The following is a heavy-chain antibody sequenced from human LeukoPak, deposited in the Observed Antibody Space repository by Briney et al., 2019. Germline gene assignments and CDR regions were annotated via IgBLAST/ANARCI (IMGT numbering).Heavy chain of an antibody. CDR1: GFTVSRYG. D-gene: IGHD2-15*01. CDR3: AKDEVVQGFDY. CDR2: ISGSGGST. V-gene: IGHV3-23*01. Sequence: AGGSLRLSWAASGFTVSRYGMRWVRQTPGKGLEWVLAISGSGGSTYYADSVKGRFTISRDNSKNTLYLQMNSLRAEDTAVYYCAKDEVVQGFDYWGQGTLVTVSS. J-gene: IGHJ4*02.